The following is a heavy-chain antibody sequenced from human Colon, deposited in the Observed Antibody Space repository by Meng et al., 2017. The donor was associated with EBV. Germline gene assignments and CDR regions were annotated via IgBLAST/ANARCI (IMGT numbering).Heavy chain of an antibody. D-gene: IGHD2-8*01. CDR2: IYHSGGI. V-gene: IGHV4-4*02. CDR1: GDSKSKNNW. Sequence: HVQLQVAGPGLVKPSWNRSLTVDGSGDSKSKNNWRTWVRQPPGKGLEWIGEIYHSGGINYNPSLRGRATISVDMSKKQFSLNLRSVTAADTAVYYCARTGVGLAFDYWGLGTLVTVSS. J-gene: IGHJ4*02. CDR3: ARTGVGLAFDY.